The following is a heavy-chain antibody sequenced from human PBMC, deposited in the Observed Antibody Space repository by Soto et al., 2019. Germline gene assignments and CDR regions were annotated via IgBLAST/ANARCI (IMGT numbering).Heavy chain of an antibody. V-gene: IGHV3-30*02. D-gene: IGHD2-8*01. J-gene: IGHJ6*01. CDR1: GFTFSPYG. CDR2: IPYDATYA. CDR3: ANDSGGDTNHHYYGLDV. Sequence: QVQLVESGGGVVQPGGSLRLTCVASGFTFSPYGMHWVRQAPGRGLEWVAFIPYDATYANYPESVKGRFTVSRDNSKNTVYLQMSSLGIRDTAVYYCANDSGGDTNHHYYGLDVRGQGTTVTVSS.